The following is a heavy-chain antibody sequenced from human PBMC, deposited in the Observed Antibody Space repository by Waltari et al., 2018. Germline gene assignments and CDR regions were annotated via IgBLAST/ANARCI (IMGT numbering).Heavy chain of an antibody. Sequence: EVQLVESGGALVQPGGSLRLSCAASGFTFSNYWMNWVRQAPGRGLVGVASIKQLGNGKNDGDSVRGRFTISRDDAKKSVYLELNSLRADDTAVYYCARDLRSWPYYLDYWGQGTLVTVSS. CDR1: GFTFSNYW. CDR3: ARDLRSWPYYLDY. CDR2: IKQLGNGK. V-gene: IGHV3-7*01. D-gene: IGHD6-13*01. J-gene: IGHJ4*02.